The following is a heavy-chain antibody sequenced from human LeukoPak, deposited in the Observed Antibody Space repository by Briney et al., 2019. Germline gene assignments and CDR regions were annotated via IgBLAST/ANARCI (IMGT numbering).Heavy chain of an antibody. J-gene: IGHJ3*02. CDR2: IIPIFGTA. CDR3: ASRGSSRDAFDI. D-gene: IGHD6-13*01. CDR1: GGTFISYA. Sequence: SVTVSCKASGGTFISYAISWVRQAPGQGLEWMGGIIPIFGTANYAQKFQGRVTITADESTSTAYMELSSLRSEDTAVYYCASRGSSRDAFDIWGQGTMVTVSS. V-gene: IGHV1-69*13.